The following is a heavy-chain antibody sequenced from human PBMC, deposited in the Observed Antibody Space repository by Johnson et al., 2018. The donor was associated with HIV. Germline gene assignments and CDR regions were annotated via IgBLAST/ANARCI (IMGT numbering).Heavy chain of an antibody. V-gene: IGHV3-66*02. J-gene: IGHJ3*02. Sequence: VQLVESGGGLVQPGGSLRVSCAASGFTVSSNYMSWVRQAPGKGLEWVSVIYSGGSTYYADSVKGRFTISRDNSKNTLYLQMTSLRVEDTAVYYCARFEYSSSSDTVEDDVNAFDIWGQGTMVTVSS. CDR1: GFTVSSNY. D-gene: IGHD6-6*01. CDR3: ARFEYSSSSDTVEDDVNAFDI. CDR2: IYSGGST.